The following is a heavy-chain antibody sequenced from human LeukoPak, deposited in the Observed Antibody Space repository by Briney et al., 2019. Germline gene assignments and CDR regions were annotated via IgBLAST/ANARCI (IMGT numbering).Heavy chain of an antibody. D-gene: IGHD2-8*01. J-gene: IGHJ4*02. V-gene: IGHV4-39*01. CDR2: IYHSGST. Sequence: SETLSLTCTVSGGSFITSNYYWAWIRQPPGKGLEWIGSIYHSGSTYYNPSLKSRVTMSVDTSKNQFSLKLSSVTAADTAVYYCARRPCSKGVCYTDHWGQGSLVTVSS. CDR1: GGSFITSNYY. CDR3: ARRPCSKGVCYTDH.